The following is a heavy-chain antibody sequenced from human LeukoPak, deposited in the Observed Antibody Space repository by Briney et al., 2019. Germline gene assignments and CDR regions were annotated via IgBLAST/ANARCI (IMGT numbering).Heavy chain of an antibody. Sequence: SETLSLTCTVSGGSISSYYWSWIRQPPGKGLEWIGYIYYSGTTNYNPSLQSRVTISVDKSKNQFSLKLSSVTAADTAMYFCARDKLVVVAGWFDSWGQGTLVTVSS. CDR2: IYYSGTT. CDR1: GGSISSYY. J-gene: IGHJ5*01. CDR3: ARDKLVVVAGWFDS. V-gene: IGHV4-59*12. D-gene: IGHD3-22*01.